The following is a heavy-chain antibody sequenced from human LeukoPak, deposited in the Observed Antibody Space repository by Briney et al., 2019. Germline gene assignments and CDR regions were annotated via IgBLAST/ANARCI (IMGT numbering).Heavy chain of an antibody. D-gene: IGHD3-9*01. CDR1: GFTFSSYG. J-gene: IGHJ6*02. CDR2: IWYDGSNK. Sequence: GRSLRLSCAASGFTFSSYGMHWVRQAPGKGLEWVAVIWYDGSNKYYADSVKGRFTISRDNSKYTLYLQMNSLRAEDTAVYYCARDRLLRYFDYGMDVWGQGTTVTVSS. V-gene: IGHV3-33*01. CDR3: ARDRLLRYFDYGMDV.